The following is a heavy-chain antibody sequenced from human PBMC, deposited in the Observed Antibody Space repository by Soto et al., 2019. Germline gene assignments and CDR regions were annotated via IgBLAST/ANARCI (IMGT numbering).Heavy chain of an antibody. V-gene: IGHV4-30-4*01. D-gene: IGHD2-2*01. CDR2: IYYGGST. CDR1: GGSISSGDYY. CDR3: VIMQIALEPALMAG. Sequence: SETLSLTCTVSGGSISSGDYYWSWIRQPPGKGLEWIGYIYYGGSTSYNASLKSRTSISADPSNNQFSLKLHSLTAADTAVYFFVIMQIALEPALMAGWGQGTSVTVSS. J-gene: IGHJ6*02.